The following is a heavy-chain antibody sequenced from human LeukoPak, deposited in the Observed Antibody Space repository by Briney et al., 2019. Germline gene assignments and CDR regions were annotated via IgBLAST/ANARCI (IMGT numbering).Heavy chain of an antibody. V-gene: IGHV4-39*01. Sequence: SETLSLTCTVSGGSISSSSYYWGWIRQPPGKGLEWIGSIYYSGSTYYNPSLKSRVTISVDTSKNQFSLKLSSETAADTAVYYCARQTIRYFDYWGQGTLVTVSS. CDR2: IYYSGST. CDR3: ARQTIRYFDY. J-gene: IGHJ4*02. D-gene: IGHD1-14*01. CDR1: GGSISSSSYY.